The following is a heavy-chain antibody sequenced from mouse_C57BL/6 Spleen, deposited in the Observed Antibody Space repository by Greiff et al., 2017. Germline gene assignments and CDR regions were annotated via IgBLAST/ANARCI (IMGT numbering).Heavy chain of an antibody. Sequence: EVQVVESGGDLVKPGGSLKLSCAASGFTFSSYGMSWVRQTPDKRLEWVATISSGGSYTYYPDSVKGRFTISRDNAKNTLYLQMSSLKSEDTAMYYCARGGGDYLDYWGQGTTLTVSS. V-gene: IGHV5-6*01. CDR2: ISSGGSYT. J-gene: IGHJ2*01. CDR3: ARGGGDYLDY. CDR1: GFTFSSYG.